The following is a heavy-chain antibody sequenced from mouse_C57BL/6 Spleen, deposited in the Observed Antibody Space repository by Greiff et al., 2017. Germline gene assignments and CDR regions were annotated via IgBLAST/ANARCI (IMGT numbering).Heavy chain of an antibody. V-gene: IGHV1-80*01. CDR3: ARADYYGSRGYFDY. D-gene: IGHD1-1*01. J-gene: IGHJ2*01. Sequence: VKLQESGAELVKPGASVKISCKASGYAFSSYWMNWVKQRPGKGLEWIGQIYPGDGDTNSNGKFKGKATLTADKSSSTASMQLSSLTSEDSAVYFCARADYYGSRGYFDYWGQGTTLTVSS. CDR2: IYPGDGDT. CDR1: GYAFSSYW.